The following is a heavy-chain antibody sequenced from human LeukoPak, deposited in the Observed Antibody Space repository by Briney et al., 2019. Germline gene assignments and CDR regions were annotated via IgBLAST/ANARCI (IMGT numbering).Heavy chain of an antibody. V-gene: IGHV3-30-3*02. CDR3: AKPPGRSSNWYWEFES. CDR2: ISYDGSNK. D-gene: IGHD6-13*01. Sequence: PGGSLRLSCAASGFTFSSYAMHWARQAPGKGLEWVAVISYDGSNKYYADSVKGRFTISRDNSRNTLYLQMNSLRAEDTALYYCAKPPGRSSNWYWEFESWGQGTMITVSS. J-gene: IGHJ4*02. CDR1: GFTFSSYA.